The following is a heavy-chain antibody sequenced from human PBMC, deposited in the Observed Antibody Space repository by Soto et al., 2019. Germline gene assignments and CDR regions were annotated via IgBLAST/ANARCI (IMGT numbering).Heavy chain of an antibody. Sequence: PSETLSLTCTVSGGSISSYYWSWIRQPPGKGLEWIGYIYYSGSTNYNPSLKSRVTISVDTSKNQFSLKLSSVTAADTAVYYCARQDDHSNYRAFDIWGQGTMVT. V-gene: IGHV4-59*08. CDR2: IYYSGST. J-gene: IGHJ3*02. CDR1: GGSISSYY. D-gene: IGHD4-4*01. CDR3: ARQDDHSNYRAFDI.